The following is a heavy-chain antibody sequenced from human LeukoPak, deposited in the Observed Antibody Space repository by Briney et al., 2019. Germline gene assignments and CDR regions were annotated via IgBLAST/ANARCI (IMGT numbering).Heavy chain of an antibody. CDR3: ARVPTGGVVIATPELYFDY. CDR1: GFTVSSNY. Sequence: PGGSLRLSCAASGFTVSSNYMSWVRQAPGKGLEWVSVIYSGGSTYYADSVKGRFTISRDNSKNTLYLQMNSLRAEDTAVYYCARVPTGGVVIATPELYFDYWGQGTLVTVSS. V-gene: IGHV3-53*01. J-gene: IGHJ4*02. CDR2: IYSGGST. D-gene: IGHD2-21*01.